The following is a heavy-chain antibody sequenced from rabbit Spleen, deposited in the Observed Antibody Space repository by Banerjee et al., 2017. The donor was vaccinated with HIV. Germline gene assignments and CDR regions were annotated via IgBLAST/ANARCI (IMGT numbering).Heavy chain of an antibody. CDR1: GFDFSTYY. V-gene: IGHV1S7*01. CDR2: IDPFFGTT. Sequence: QLKESGGGLVQPGGSLKLSCKGSGFDFSTYYMSWVRQAPGKGLEWIGYIDPFFGTTYYASWVNGRFTISSHNAQNTLYLQLNSLTVADTATYFCARDLDGVIGWNFGWWGQGTLVTVS. D-gene: IGHD4-1*01. CDR3: ARDLDGVIGWNFGW. J-gene: IGHJ3*01.